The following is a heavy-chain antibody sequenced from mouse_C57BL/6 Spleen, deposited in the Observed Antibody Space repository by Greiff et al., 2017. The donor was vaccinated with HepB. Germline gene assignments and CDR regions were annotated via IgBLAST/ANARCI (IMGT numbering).Heavy chain of an antibody. V-gene: IGHV1-72*01. CDR1: GYTFTSYW. J-gene: IGHJ4*01. CDR2: IDPNSGGT. CDR3: SRYDGYFDYYAMDY. D-gene: IGHD2-3*01. Sequence: QVQLQQSGAELVKPGASVKLSCKASGYTFTSYWMHWVKQRPGRGLEWIGRIDPNSGGTKYNEKFKSKATLTVDKPSSTAYMQLSSLTSEDSAVYYCSRYDGYFDYYAMDYWGQGTSVTVFS.